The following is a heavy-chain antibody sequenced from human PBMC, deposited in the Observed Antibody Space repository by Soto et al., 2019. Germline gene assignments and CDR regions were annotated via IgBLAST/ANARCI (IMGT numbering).Heavy chain of an antibody. CDR2: ISGSGGST. D-gene: IGHD3-3*01. CDR3: AKAGGYYFIHYYGMDV. J-gene: IGHJ6*02. CDR1: GFTFSSYA. V-gene: IGHV3-23*01. Sequence: GGSLRLSCAASGFTFSSYAMSWVRQAPGKGLEWVSAISGSGGSTYYADSVKGRFTISRDNSKNTLYLQMNSLRAEDTAVYYCAKAGGYYFIHYYGMDVWGQGTTVTVS.